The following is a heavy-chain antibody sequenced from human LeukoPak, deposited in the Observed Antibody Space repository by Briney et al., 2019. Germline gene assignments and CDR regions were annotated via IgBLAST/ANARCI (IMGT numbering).Heavy chain of an antibody. V-gene: IGHV3-21*01. D-gene: IGHD3-22*01. J-gene: IGHJ4*02. Sequence: PGGSLRLSCAASGFTFSSYSMNWVRQAPGKGLEWVSSISSSSSYVYYADSVKGRFTISRDNAKNSLYLQMNSLRAEDTAVYYCARDLGGSGYRYWGQGTLVTVSS. CDR2: ISSSSSYV. CDR3: ARDLGGSGYRY. CDR1: GFTFSSYS.